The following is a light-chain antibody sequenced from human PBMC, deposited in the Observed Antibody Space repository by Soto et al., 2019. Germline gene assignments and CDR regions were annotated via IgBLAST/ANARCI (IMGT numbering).Light chain of an antibody. Sequence: DIQMTQSPSSLSASVGDRVTISCRASQSISNYLNWYQQKPGKAPKLLIYASFTLQSGVPSRFSGSGSGTDFTLTISSLQPEHFGTYYCQQTYSSSETFGQGTKVEI. J-gene: IGKJ1*01. CDR2: ASF. CDR1: QSISNY. V-gene: IGKV1-39*01. CDR3: QQTYSSSET.